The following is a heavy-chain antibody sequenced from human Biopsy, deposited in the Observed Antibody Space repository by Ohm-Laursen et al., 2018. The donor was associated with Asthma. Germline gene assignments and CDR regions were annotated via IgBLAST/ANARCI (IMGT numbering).Heavy chain of an antibody. CDR2: IYYSGRT. V-gene: IGHV4-39*01. CDR1: GDAMSTSGSY. D-gene: IGHD6-13*01. CDR3: ARQKLAAAEGPFDL. J-gene: IGHJ3*01. Sequence: SETLSLTCIVSGDAMSTSGSYWGWIRQSPGKGLEWIGSIYYSGRTYYSPSLESRVTISADTSKNHFSLKVTSVTAADTAVYYCARQKLAAAEGPFDLWGQGTMVTVSS.